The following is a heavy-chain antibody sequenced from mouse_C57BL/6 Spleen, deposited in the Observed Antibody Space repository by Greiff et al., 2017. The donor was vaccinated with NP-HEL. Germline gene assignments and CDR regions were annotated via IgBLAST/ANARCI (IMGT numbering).Heavy chain of an antibody. CDR1: GYAFSSSW. CDR3: ARTSLEPHYAMDY. CDR2: IYPGDGDT. V-gene: IGHV1-82*01. Sequence: QVQLKESGPELVKPGASVKISCKASGYAFSSSWMNWVKQRPGKGLEWIGRIYPGDGDTNYNGKFKGKATLTADKSSSTAYMQLSSLTSEDSAVYFCARTSLEPHYAMDYWGQGTSVTVSS. J-gene: IGHJ4*01.